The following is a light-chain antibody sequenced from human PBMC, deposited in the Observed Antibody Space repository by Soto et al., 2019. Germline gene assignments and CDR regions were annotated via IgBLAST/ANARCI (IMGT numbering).Light chain of an antibody. CDR3: QQSYSTPPT. V-gene: IGKV1-39*01. J-gene: IGKJ1*01. CDR2: AAS. CDR1: TSISSY. Sequence: DIQMTQSPSSLSASVGDRVTITCRASTSISSYLNWYQQKPGKAPKLLIYAASSLQSGVPSRFSGSGSGTDFTLTISSLQAEDFATYYGQQSYSTPPTFGQGTKVEIK.